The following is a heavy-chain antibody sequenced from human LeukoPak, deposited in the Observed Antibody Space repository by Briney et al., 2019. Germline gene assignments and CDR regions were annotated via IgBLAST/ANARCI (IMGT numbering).Heavy chain of an antibody. CDR1: GYTLTELS. CDR3: ARALDIVVVPAAIEGYWFDP. Sequence: ASVKVSCKVSGYTLTELSMHWVRQAPGKGLEWMGGFDPEDGETIYAQKFQGRVTITADESTSTAYMELSSLRSEDTAVYYCARALDIVVVPAAIEGYWFDPWGQGTLVTVSS. J-gene: IGHJ5*02. D-gene: IGHD2-2*03. V-gene: IGHV1-24*01. CDR2: FDPEDGET.